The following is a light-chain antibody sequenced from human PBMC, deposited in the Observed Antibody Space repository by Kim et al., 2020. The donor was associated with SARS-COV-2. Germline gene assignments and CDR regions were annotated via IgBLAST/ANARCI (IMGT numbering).Light chain of an antibody. CDR3: QQYLNSPPRYT. J-gene: IGKJ2*01. CDR2: DAS. CDR1: QSVSTTY. Sequence: EILLTQSPGTLSLSPGERATLSCRPSQSVSTTYLAWYQQKPGQAPRLLIYDASIRAPGIPDRFTGSASETDFTLTISRLEPEDFALYYCQQYLNSPPRYTLGPGTKLEI. V-gene: IGKV3-20*01.